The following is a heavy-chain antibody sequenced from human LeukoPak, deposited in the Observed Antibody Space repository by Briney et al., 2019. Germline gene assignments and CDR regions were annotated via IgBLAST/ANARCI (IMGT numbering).Heavy chain of an antibody. Sequence: SETLSLTCTVSGSSMSSDYYWGWIRQPPGKGLEWIGSIYYGGSTDYNPSLKSRVTISVDTSKNQFSLKLSSVTAADTAVYYCARGRIARLPYFDYWGQGTLVTVSS. CDR1: GSSMSSDYY. D-gene: IGHD5-18*01. CDR2: IYYGGST. V-gene: IGHV4-61*01. CDR3: ARGRIARLPYFDY. J-gene: IGHJ4*02.